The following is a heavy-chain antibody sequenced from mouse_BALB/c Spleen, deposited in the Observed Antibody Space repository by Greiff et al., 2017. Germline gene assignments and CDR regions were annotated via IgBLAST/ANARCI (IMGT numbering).Heavy chain of an antibody. CDR1: GYAFSSSW. J-gene: IGHJ3*01. D-gene: IGHD3-1*01. CDR2: IYPGDGDT. V-gene: IGHV1-82*01. Sequence: QVQLQQSGPELVKPGASVKISCKASGYAFSSSWMNWVKQRPGQGLEWIGRIYPGDGDTNYNGKFKGKATLTADKSSSTAYMQLSSLTSVDSAVYFCARQLGLRGFAYWGQGTLVTVSA. CDR3: ARQLGLRGFAY.